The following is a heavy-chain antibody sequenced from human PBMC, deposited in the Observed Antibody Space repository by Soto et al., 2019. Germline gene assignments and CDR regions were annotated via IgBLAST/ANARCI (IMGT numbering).Heavy chain of an antibody. CDR1: GGSTSGFD. V-gene: IGHV4-59*01. D-gene: IGHD6-19*01. Sequence: SETLSLTCIVSGGSTSGFDRSWTRQPPGKGLERIGYIHRGGNTYYSPSLENRVTISVDTSKNQFSLKLRSVTAADTAVYYCARGGWPNDYWGQGILVTVSS. CDR2: IHRGGNT. CDR3: ARGGWPNDY. J-gene: IGHJ4*02.